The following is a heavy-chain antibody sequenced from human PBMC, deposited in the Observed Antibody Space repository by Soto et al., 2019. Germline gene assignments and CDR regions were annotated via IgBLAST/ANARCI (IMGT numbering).Heavy chain of an antibody. D-gene: IGHD6-19*01. CDR2: IYWDDDK. V-gene: IGHV2-5*02. J-gene: IGHJ5*02. CDR3: ARRSAVAGIGNWFDP. Sequence: DLEWLALIYWDDDKRYSPSLKSRLTITKDTSKNQVVLTITNMDPVDTATYYCARRSAVAGIGNWFDPWGQGTLVTVSS.